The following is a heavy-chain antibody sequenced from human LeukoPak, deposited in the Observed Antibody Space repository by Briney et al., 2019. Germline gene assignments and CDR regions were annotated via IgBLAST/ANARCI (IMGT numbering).Heavy chain of an antibody. CDR2: ISGSGGST. V-gene: IGHV3-23*01. CDR1: GFTFSSYA. J-gene: IGHJ4*02. CDR3: AKTPGIAAAGREYFDY. Sequence: PGGSLRLSCAASGFTFSSYAMSWVRQAPGKGLEWVSAISGSGGSTYYADSVKGRFTISRDNSKNTLYLQMNSLRAEDTAVYYCAKTPGIAAAGREYFDYWGQGTLVTVSS. D-gene: IGHD6-13*01.